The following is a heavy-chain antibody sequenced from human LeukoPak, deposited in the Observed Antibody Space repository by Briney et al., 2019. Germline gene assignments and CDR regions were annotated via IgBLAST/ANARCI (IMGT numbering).Heavy chain of an antibody. CDR2: IKQDGSEK. D-gene: IGHD6-13*01. CDR1: GFTFSSYW. CDR3: ARDGDTGYSSSWVDY. J-gene: IGHJ4*02. V-gene: IGHV3-7*01. Sequence: PGGSLRLSCAASGFTFSSYWMSWVRQAPGKGLEWVANIKQDGSEKYYVDSVKGRFTISRDNAKNSLYLQMNSLRAEDTAVYYCARDGDTGYSSSWVDYWGQGTLVTVSP.